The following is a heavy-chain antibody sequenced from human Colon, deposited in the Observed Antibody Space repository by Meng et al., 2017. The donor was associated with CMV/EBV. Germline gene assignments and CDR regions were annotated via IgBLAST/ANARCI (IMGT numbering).Heavy chain of an antibody. Sequence: ASVKVSCKASGYTFSDYFIHWVRQAPGHGLEWLGWVNPNSGSTNYAQRFQGRVALTRDTSTSTAYMDLSSLTSDDTAVYYCARRMTYGPLNRYAFDIWGQGTMVTVSS. V-gene: IGHV1-2*02. CDR1: GYTFSDYF. J-gene: IGHJ3*02. CDR3: ARRMTYGPLNRYAFDI. D-gene: IGHD2-8*01. CDR2: VNPNSGST.